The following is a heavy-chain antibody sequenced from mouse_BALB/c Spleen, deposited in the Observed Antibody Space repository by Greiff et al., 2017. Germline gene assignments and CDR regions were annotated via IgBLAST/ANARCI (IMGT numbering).Heavy chain of an antibody. CDR1: GFSLTSYG. V-gene: IGHV2-9*02. CDR3: ARVVTTVYAMDY. J-gene: IGHJ4*01. D-gene: IGHD1-1*01. CDR2: IWAGGST. Sequence: VKLVESGPGLVAPSQSLSITCTVSGFSLTSYGVHWVRQPPGKGLEWLGVIWAGGSTNYNSALMSRLSISKDNSKSQVFLKMNSMQTDDTAMYYCARVVTTVYAMDYWGQGTSVTVSS.